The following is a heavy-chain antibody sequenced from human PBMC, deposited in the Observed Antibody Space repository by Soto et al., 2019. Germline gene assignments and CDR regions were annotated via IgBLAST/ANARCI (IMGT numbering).Heavy chain of an antibody. V-gene: IGHV4-4*07. CDR1: GGSLSSYY. Sequence: GQLQESGPGLVKPSETLSLTCTVSGGSLSSYYWCWIRQPAGKGLEWIGRIYTSGSTNYNPSLKSRVPMSVATSKNQFSLKLSSVTAADTAVYYCARVGLGMANWYFDLWGRCTVVTVSS. CDR3: ARVGLGMANWYFDL. D-gene: IGHD3-16*01. CDR2: IYTSGST. J-gene: IGHJ2*01.